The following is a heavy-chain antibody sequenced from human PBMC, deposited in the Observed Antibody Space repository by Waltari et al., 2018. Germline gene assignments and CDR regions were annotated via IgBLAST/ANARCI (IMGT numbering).Heavy chain of an antibody. CDR2: INTNSGKP. CDR1: GHTFNGDP. D-gene: IGHD3-10*01. V-gene: IGHV7-4-1*02. Sequence: QVQLVQSGSELKKPGASVKISCNASGHTFNGDPMNWVRQAPGRGREWMGWINTNSGKPTHAQGFTGRFDFSLDTSGSTAYLQISSLKAEDSAVYFCARDWVRGLDYWGQGTLVTVSS. J-gene: IGHJ4*02. CDR3: ARDWVRGLDY.